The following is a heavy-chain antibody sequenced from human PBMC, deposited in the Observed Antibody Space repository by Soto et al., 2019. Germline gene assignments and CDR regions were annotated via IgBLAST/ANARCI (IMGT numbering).Heavy chain of an antibody. D-gene: IGHD3-10*01. V-gene: IGHV5-51*01. Sequence: PGESLKNSCRCSGYSFISYWIGLVRQMPGKGLEWMGIIYPGDSDTRYSPSFQGQVTISADKSISTAYLQWSSLKASDTAMYYCAGGGVRGVITRTRDYYGMDVWGQGTTVTVSS. CDR3: AGGGVRGVITRTRDYYGMDV. CDR2: IYPGDSDT. J-gene: IGHJ6*02. CDR1: GYSFISYW.